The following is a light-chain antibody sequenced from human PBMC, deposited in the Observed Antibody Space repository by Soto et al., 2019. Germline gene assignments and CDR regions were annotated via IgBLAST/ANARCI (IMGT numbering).Light chain of an antibody. CDR2: GAS. Sequence: EIVLTQSPGTLSLSPGERATLSCRASQSISSSYLAWYQQRPGQAPRLLIFGASYRANGIPDRFSGSGSGTDFTLTISRLEPEDFAVYYCQQYSSSPPEFTFGPGTKVYSK. V-gene: IGKV3-20*01. CDR3: QQYSSSPPEFT. CDR1: QSISSSY. J-gene: IGKJ3*01.